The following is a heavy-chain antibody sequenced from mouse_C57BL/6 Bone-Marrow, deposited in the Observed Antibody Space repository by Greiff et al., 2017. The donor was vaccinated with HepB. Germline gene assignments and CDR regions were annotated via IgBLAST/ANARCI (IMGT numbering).Heavy chain of an antibody. D-gene: IGHD2-3*01. CDR3: ARDDGYYWYFDV. CDR1: GFTFSSYA. Sequence: EVKLVESGGGLVKPGGSLKLSCAASGFTFSSYAMSWVRQTPEKRLEWVAIISDGGSYTYYPDNVKGRFTISRDNAKNNLYLQMSHLKSEDTAMYYCARDDGYYWYFDVWGTGTTVTVSS. CDR2: ISDGGSYT. J-gene: IGHJ1*03. V-gene: IGHV5-4*01.